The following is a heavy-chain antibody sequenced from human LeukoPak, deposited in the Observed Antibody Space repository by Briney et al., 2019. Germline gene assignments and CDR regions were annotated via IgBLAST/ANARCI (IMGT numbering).Heavy chain of an antibody. CDR1: GGSISSGGYY. Sequence: SQTLSLTCTVSGGSISSGGYYWSWIRQHPGKGLEWIGYIYYSGSTYYNPSLKSRVTISVDTSKNQFSLKLSSVTAADTAVYYCARGPPLLFGYSYGYVDYWGQGTLVTVSS. V-gene: IGHV4-31*03. J-gene: IGHJ4*02. D-gene: IGHD5-18*01. CDR3: ARGPPLLFGYSYGYVDY. CDR2: IYYSGST.